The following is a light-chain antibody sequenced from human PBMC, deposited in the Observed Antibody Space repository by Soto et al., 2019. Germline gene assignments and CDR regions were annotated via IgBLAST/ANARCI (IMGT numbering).Light chain of an antibody. J-gene: IGKJ1*01. CDR1: QSISNY. V-gene: IGKV1-5*03. CDR3: QQYYNYPWT. CDR2: KTS. Sequence: DIQMTQSPASLSASIGDRVIITCRASQSISNYLNWYQQKPGKAPNLLMQKTSNLQRGVPSRFSGSGSGTEFTLTISSLQPDDSATYFCQQYYNYPWTFGQGTKVDIK.